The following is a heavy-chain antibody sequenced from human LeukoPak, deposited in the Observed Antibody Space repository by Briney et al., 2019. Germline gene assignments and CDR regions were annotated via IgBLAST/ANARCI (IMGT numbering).Heavy chain of an antibody. J-gene: IGHJ3*02. Sequence: SETLSLTCTVSGGSISSYYWSWIRQPPGKGLEWIGCIYTSGSTNYNPSLKSRVTISVDTSKNQFSLKLSSVTAADTAVYYCARDPGGYCSGGSCYGAFDIWGQGTMVTVSS. D-gene: IGHD2-15*01. CDR1: GGSISSYY. CDR3: ARDPGGYCSGGSCYGAFDI. V-gene: IGHV4-4*09. CDR2: IYTSGST.